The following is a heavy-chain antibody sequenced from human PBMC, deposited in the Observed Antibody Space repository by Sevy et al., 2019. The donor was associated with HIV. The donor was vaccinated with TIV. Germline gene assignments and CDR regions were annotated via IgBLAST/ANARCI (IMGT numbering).Heavy chain of an antibody. Sequence: GGSLRLSCAASGFTFSSYAMSWVRQAPGKGLEWVSAISGSGGSTYYADSVKGRFTISRDNSKNTLYLQMNSLRAEETAVHYCAKDRGDYGGNSAFDIWGQGTMVTVSS. V-gene: IGHV3-23*01. CDR1: GFTFSSYA. D-gene: IGHD4-17*01. J-gene: IGHJ3*02. CDR2: ISGSGGST. CDR3: AKDRGDYGGNSAFDI.